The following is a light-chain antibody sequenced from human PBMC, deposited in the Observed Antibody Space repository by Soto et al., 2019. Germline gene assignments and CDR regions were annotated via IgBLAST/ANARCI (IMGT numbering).Light chain of an antibody. V-gene: IGKV1-5*01. CDR1: QNIGSW. CDR3: QQYNTFWT. CDR2: DAS. Sequence: DIQMTQSPSTLSAAAGDRVTITCRASQNIGSWLAWYQQKPGKAPKFLIYDASSLESGVPSRFSGSGSGTEFTLTISSLQPDDFATYYCQQYNTFWTFGQGTKVDIK. J-gene: IGKJ1*01.